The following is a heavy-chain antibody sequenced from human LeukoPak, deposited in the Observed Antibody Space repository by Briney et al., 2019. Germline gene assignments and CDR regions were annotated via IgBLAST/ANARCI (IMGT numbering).Heavy chain of an antibody. Sequence: GGSLRLSCAASGFTFSNYAMSWVRQAPGKGLEWVSAISDSDGSTYYADSVKGRFTISRDNSKNTLYLQMGSLRAEDMAVYYCARDPDGGDGYNSDWYFDLWGRGTLVTVSS. D-gene: IGHD5-24*01. CDR3: ARDPDGGDGYNSDWYFDL. J-gene: IGHJ2*01. CDR1: GFTFSNYA. V-gene: IGHV3-23*01. CDR2: ISDSDGST.